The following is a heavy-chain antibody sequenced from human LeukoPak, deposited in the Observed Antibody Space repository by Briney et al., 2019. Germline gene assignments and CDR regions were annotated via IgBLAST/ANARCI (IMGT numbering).Heavy chain of an antibody. J-gene: IGHJ4*02. V-gene: IGHV4-59*01. D-gene: IGHD3-22*01. CDR1: GGSISSYY. CDR2: IYYSGNT. Sequence: SETLSLTCTVSGGSISSYYWSWMRQPPGKGLEWIGYIYYSGNTNYNPSLKSRVTISIDTSKNQFSLKLSSVTAADTAVYYCARDGGNHYYHSTASSWDYWGQGTLVTVSS. CDR3: ARDGGNHYYHSTASSWDY.